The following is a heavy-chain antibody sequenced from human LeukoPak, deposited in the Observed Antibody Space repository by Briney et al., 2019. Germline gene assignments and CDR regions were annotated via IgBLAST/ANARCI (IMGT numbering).Heavy chain of an antibody. D-gene: IGHD1-26*01. CDR2: MNPNSGNT. J-gene: IGHJ6*02. V-gene: IGHV1-8*01. Sequence: ASVKVSCKASGYTFTSYDINWVRQATGQGLEWMGWMNPNSGNTGYAQKFQGRVTMTRNTSISTAYMELSSLRSEDTAVYYCTREPWGAKGAAWGMDVWGQGTTVTVSS. CDR1: GYTFTSYD. CDR3: TREPWGAKGAAWGMDV.